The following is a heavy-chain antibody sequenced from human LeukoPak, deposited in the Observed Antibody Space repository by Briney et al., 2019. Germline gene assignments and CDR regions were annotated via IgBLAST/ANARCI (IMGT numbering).Heavy chain of an antibody. Sequence: GGSLRLYCAASGRTFSSYWMHWVRQAPGKGLVWVSRSNSDGSSTSYADSVKGRFTISRDNAKNSLYLQMNSLRAEDTALYYCAKGLGYCSSTSCSLSVGVFDYWGQGTLVTVSS. V-gene: IGHV3-74*01. CDR2: SNSDGSST. CDR1: GRTFSSYW. CDR3: AKGLGYCSSTSCSLSVGVFDY. J-gene: IGHJ4*02. D-gene: IGHD2-2*01.